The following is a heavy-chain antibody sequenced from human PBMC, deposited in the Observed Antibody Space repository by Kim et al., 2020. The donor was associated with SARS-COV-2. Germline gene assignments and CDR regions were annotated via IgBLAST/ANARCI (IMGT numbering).Heavy chain of an antibody. V-gene: IGHV3-23*05. CDR1: GFIFNRNA. CDR2: SGISGDA. Sequence: GGSLRLSCEASGFIFNRNAMTWVRQAPGKGLECVSVSGISGDAYYADTVRGRFTISRDNSKNTLYLQMDNLRAEDTAIYYCSRVGGACWGQGALVTVSS. J-gene: IGHJ1*01. CDR3: SRVGGAC. D-gene: IGHD1-26*01.